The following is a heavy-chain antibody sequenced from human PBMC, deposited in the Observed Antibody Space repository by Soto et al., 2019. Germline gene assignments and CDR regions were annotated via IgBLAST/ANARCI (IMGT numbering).Heavy chain of an antibody. CDR2: TYYRSKWYN. V-gene: IGHV6-1*01. CDR1: GDSVSSNSAA. J-gene: IGHJ6*02. CDR3: ARGGVPAAFYYYYGMDV. Sequence: SQNLSLTCAISGDSVSSNSAAWNWIRQSPSRGLEWLGRTYYRSKWYNDYAVSVKSRITINPDTSKNQFSLQLNSVTPEDTAVYYCARGGVPAAFYYYYGMDVWGQGTTVTVSS. D-gene: IGHD2-2*01.